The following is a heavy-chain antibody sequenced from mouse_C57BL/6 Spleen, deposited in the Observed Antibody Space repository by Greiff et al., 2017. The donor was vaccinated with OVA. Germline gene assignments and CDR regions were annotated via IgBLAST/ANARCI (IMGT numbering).Heavy chain of an antibody. Sequence: EVMLVESGGGLVQPGGSMKLSCVASGFTFSNYWMNWVRQSPEKGLEWVAQISLKSDNYATHYAESVKGRFTISKDESKSGVYLQSNNLRAEDTGIYYCTKLGGGYFDVWGKGTTVTVSS. J-gene: IGHJ1*03. CDR3: TKLGGGYFDV. CDR2: ISLKSDNYAT. V-gene: IGHV6-3*01. D-gene: IGHD4-1*01. CDR1: GFTFSNYW.